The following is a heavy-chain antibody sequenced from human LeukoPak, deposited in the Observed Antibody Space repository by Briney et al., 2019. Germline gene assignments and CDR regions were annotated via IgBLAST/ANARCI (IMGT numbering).Heavy chain of an antibody. CDR1: GGSFSGYY. CDR3: ATSTHYAFQI. J-gene: IGHJ3*02. D-gene: IGHD4-11*01. Sequence: TSETLSLTCAVYGGSFSGYYWSWIRQPPGKGLEWIGEINHSGSTNYNPSLKSRVTISVDTSKNQFSLKLSSVTAADTAVYYCATSTHYAFQIWGQGTMVTVSS. CDR2: INHSGST. V-gene: IGHV4-34*01.